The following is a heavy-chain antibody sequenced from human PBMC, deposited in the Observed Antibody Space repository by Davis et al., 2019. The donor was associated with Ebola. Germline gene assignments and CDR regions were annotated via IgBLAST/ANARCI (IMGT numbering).Heavy chain of an antibody. D-gene: IGHD3-22*01. V-gene: IGHV3-30-3*01. CDR2: ISNDGTKK. CDR3: ARDPNSGYFDY. J-gene: IGHJ4*02. CDR1: GFTFNSYA. Sequence: GESLKISCAVSGFTFNSYAMHWVRQAPGKGLEWVAVISNDGTKKYYADSVKGRFTISRDKSKNTLYLQMNSLRAEDTAVYYCARDPNSGYFDYWGQGTLVTVSS.